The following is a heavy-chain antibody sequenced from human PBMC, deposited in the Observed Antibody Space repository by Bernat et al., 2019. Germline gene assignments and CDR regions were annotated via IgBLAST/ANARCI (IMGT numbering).Heavy chain of an antibody. Sequence: EVQLVQSGAEVKKPGESLRISCKGSGYSFTSYWISWVRQMPGKGLEWMGRIDPSDSYTNYSPSFQGHVTISADKSISTAYLQWSSLKASDTAMYYWARFGGGIQLWHYYYYGMDVWGQGTTVTVSS. V-gene: IGHV5-10-1*03. CDR2: IDPSDSYT. CDR1: GYSFTSYW. CDR3: ARFGGGIQLWHYYYYGMDV. D-gene: IGHD5-18*01. J-gene: IGHJ6*02.